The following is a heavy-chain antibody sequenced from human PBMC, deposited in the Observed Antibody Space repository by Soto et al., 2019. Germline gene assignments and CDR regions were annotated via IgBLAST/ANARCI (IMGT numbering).Heavy chain of an antibody. V-gene: IGHV1-58*01. Sequence: ASVKVSCKASGFTFTSSAVQWVRQARGQRLEWIGWIVVGSGNTNYAQKFQERVTITRDMSTSTAYMELSSLRSEDTAVYYCAATYYYDSSGYLAPFPYFDYWGQGTLVTSPQ. CDR1: GFTFTSSA. D-gene: IGHD3-22*01. J-gene: IGHJ4*02. CDR2: IVVGSGNT. CDR3: AATYYYDSSGYLAPFPYFDY.